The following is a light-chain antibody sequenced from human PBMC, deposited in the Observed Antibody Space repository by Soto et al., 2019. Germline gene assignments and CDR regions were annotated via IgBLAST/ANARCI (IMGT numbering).Light chain of an antibody. J-gene: IGKJ5*01. Sequence: DIQMTQSPSTLSGSVVDRVTITCRASQSISNWLAWYQQKPGTAPKVLIYHASNLQSGFPSRFSGSGSGTDLTLTISRLEPEDFAVYYCQQYGSSPQITFGQGTRLEIK. CDR3: QQYGSSPQIT. CDR1: QSISNW. CDR2: HAS. V-gene: IGKV1-5*01.